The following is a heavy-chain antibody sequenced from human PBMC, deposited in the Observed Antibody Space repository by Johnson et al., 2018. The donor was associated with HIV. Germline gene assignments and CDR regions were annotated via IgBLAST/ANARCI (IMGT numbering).Heavy chain of an antibody. Sequence: VQVVESGGGVVQPGRSLILSCAASGFTFSSYGMHWVRQAPGKGLEWVAFIRYDGSNKYYADSVKGRFTISRDNSKNTLYLQMNSLRAEDTAVYYCAKDRRELPSPFDIWGQGTMVTVSS. D-gene: IGHD1-7*01. J-gene: IGHJ3*02. CDR2: IRYDGSNK. CDR3: AKDRRELPSPFDI. V-gene: IGHV3-30*02. CDR1: GFTFSSYG.